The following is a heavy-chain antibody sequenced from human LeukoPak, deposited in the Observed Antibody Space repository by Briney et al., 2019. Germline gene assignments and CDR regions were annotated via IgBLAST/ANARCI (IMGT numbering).Heavy chain of an antibody. J-gene: IGHJ4*02. CDR1: GFTFDDYG. Sequence: GGSLRLSCAASGFTFDDYGMSWVRQAPGKGLEWVSGINWNGGSTGYADSVKGRFTISRDNAKNSLYLQMNSLRAEDTALYYCARDEGYYDSSGYYHPPLFDYWAQGTLVTVSS. CDR3: ARDEGYYDSSGYYHPPLFDY. V-gene: IGHV3-20*04. CDR2: INWNGGST. D-gene: IGHD3-22*01.